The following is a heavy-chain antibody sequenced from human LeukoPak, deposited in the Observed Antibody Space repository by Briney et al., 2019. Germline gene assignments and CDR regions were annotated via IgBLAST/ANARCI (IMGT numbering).Heavy chain of an antibody. CDR3: ARGRSSSWSSFDY. Sequence: PSETLSLTCTVSGXFISSGDYYWSWIRQPPGMGLEWIGYIYNNGRTYYNPSLKSRVTISVDTSKNLFSLKVSSVTAADAAVYYCARGRSSSWSSFDYWGQGTLVTVSS. CDR2: IYNNGRT. V-gene: IGHV4-30-4*01. CDR1: GXFISSGDYY. D-gene: IGHD6-13*01. J-gene: IGHJ4*02.